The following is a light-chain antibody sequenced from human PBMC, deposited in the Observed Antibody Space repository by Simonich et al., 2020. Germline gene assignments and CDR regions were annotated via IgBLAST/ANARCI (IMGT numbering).Light chain of an antibody. Sequence: QSALTQPRSVSGSPGQSVTISCTGTSSDVGGYNYVSWSQQHPVKAPKLMIYYFRTPPAGVPDRFSVSKSGNTASLTISGLQAEDEADYYCCSYAGSYTLVFGGGTKLTVL. V-gene: IGLV2-11*01. CDR2: YFR. J-gene: IGLJ3*02. CDR3: CSYAGSYTLV. CDR1: SSDVGGYNY.